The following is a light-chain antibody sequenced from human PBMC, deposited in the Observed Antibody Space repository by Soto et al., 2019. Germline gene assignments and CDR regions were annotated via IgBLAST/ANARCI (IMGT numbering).Light chain of an antibody. CDR3: LQYENYSWT. J-gene: IGKJ1*01. CDR2: KAS. Sequence: IQMTQSPSTRAALLGDGLTITFRAIQKIESWVEWYQQKPGKAPKLLIYKASTLEAGVPSRFRGSGFGTEFTLTIRSLQADDFETYYCLQYENYSWTFGQGTKVDIK. CDR1: QKIESW. V-gene: IGKV1-5*03.